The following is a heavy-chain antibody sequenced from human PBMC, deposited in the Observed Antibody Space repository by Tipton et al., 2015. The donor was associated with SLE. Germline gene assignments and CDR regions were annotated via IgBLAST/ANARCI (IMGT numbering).Heavy chain of an antibody. CDR3: VREGGMRSHYTD. V-gene: IGHV4-38-2*02. CDR1: DYPIKRGFY. CDR2: MYHSGTT. J-gene: IGHJ4*02. D-gene: IGHD1-26*01. Sequence: TLSLTCTVSDYPIKRGFYWGWIRQSPGKGLEWIVNMYHSGTTYYNPPLKSRVTISLDMSKNQYSLRMKSVTAADTAVYYCVREGGMRSHYTDWGQGILVTVSS.